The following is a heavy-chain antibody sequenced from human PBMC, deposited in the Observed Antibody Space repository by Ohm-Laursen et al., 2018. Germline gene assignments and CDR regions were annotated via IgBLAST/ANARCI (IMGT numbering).Heavy chain of an antibody. CDR1: GFTFSSYA. CDR2: ISSSGDNT. CDR3: ANFVSDYGDYGYDY. J-gene: IGHJ4*02. D-gene: IGHD4-17*01. V-gene: IGHV3-23*01. Sequence: GSLRLSCTASGFTFSSYAMNWVRQVPGKGLEWVSSISSSGDNTYYADSVKGRFTISRDNSKNTLYLQMNSLRAEDTAVYYCANFVSDYGDYGYDYWGQGTLVTVSS.